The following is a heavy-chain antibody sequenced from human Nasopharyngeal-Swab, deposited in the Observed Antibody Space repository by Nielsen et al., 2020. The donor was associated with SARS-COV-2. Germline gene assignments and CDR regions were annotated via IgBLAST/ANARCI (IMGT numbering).Heavy chain of an antibody. CDR1: GFIFSDYW. V-gene: IGHV3-7*01. Sequence: EGSLRLSCAASGFIFSDYWMSWVRQAPGKGLEWVANINLDETDTYYVGSVKGRFTISRDNAKNSLYLQLNTLRAEDTAMYYCARESTDTPFLRRSHYYGMDVWGQGTTVTVSS. CDR3: ARESTDTPFLRRSHYYGMDV. J-gene: IGHJ6*02. D-gene: IGHD5-18*01. CDR2: INLDETDT.